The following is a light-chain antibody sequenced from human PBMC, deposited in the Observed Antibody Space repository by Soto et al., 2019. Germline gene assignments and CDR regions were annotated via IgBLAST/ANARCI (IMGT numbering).Light chain of an antibody. CDR1: QSVNSN. J-gene: IGKJ5*01. Sequence: EIVMTQSPATLSVSPGERATLSCRASQSVNSNLAWYQQRPGQAPRLLIYDASTRATGIPAKFSGSGSGTEFTLTISSLQSEDFVVYYCQQYNNWPPSITFGQGTRLAIK. CDR2: DAS. V-gene: IGKV3-15*01. CDR3: QQYNNWPPSIT.